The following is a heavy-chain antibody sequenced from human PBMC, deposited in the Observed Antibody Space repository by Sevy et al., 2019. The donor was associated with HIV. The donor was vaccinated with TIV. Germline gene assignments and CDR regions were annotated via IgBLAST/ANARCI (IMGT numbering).Heavy chain of an antibody. CDR3: ARGARGTLPSYYYYTMDI. V-gene: IGHV5-51*01. CDR1: GYTFTNYW. Sequence: GESLKISCKGSGYTFTNYWIGWVRQMPGKGLECMGIIYPGDSDTRYSPSFQGQVTISVDKSISTAYLQWSSLKASDTAIFYCARGARGTLPSYYYYTMDIWGQGTTVTVSS. J-gene: IGHJ6*02. CDR2: IYPGDSDT. D-gene: IGHD1-1*01.